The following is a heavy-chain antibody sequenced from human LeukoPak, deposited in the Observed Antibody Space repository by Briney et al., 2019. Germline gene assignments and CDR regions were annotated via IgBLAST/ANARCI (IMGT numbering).Heavy chain of an antibody. Sequence: SETLSLTCAVSGYSISNGYYWGWIRQPPGKGLEWIGSISYSGSTYYNPSLKSRVTISVDTSKNHFSLKLSSVTAADTAVYYCATNSNRGILEWFQYWGQGSLVTVSS. CDR1: GYSISNGYY. CDR2: ISYSGST. J-gene: IGHJ1*01. CDR3: ATNSNRGILEWFQY. V-gene: IGHV4-38-2*01. D-gene: IGHD3-3*01.